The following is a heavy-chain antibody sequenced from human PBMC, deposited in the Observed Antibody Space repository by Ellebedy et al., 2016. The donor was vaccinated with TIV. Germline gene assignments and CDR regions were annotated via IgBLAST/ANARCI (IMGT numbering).Heavy chain of an antibody. CDR3: AKWSRREQLGQSVDFFDY. V-gene: IGHV3-23*01. D-gene: IGHD6-13*01. Sequence: GESLKISXAASGFNFSSYAMNWVRQAPGKGLEWVSGISTNGGSTYYADSVKGRFTISRDNSRNTLYLQMNSLRADDTAVYYCAKWSRREQLGQSVDFFDYWGQGTLVTVSS. CDR1: GFNFSSYA. J-gene: IGHJ4*02. CDR2: ISTNGGST.